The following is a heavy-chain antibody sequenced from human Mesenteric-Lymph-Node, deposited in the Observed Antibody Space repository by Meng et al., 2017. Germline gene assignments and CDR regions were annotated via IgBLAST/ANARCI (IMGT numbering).Heavy chain of an antibody. D-gene: IGHD5-18*01. Sequence: GGSLRLSCAASGFIFSSHVMSWVRQAPGKGLEWVSSISSSSSYIYYADSVKGRFTISRDNAKNSLYLQMNSLRAEDTAVYYCAGMDSGYYYYGMDVWGQGTTVTVSS. CDR1: GFIFSSHV. V-gene: IGHV3-21*01. J-gene: IGHJ6*02. CDR3: AGMDSGYYYYGMDV. CDR2: ISSSSSYI.